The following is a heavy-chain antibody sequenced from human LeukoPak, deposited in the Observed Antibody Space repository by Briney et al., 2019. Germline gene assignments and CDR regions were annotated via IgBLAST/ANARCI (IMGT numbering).Heavy chain of an antibody. CDR3: ARGGEYSSSVSRELADY. CDR1: GGSFSGYY. CDR2: INHSGST. D-gene: IGHD6-6*01. Sequence: PSETLSLTCAVYGGSFSGYYWSWIRQPPGKGLEWIGEINHSGSTNYNPSLKSRVTISVDTSKNQFSLKLSSVTAADTAVYYCARGGEYSSSVSRELADYWGQGTLVTVSS. J-gene: IGHJ4*02. V-gene: IGHV4-34*01.